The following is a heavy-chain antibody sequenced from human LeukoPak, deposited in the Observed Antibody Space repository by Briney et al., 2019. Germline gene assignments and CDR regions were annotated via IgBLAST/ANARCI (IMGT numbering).Heavy chain of an antibody. J-gene: IGHJ2*01. D-gene: IGHD6-19*01. Sequence: ASVKVSCKASGYTFTSYYMHWVRQPPGQGLEWMGIMNPSGGSTSYAQKFQGRVTMTRDTSTSTVYMELSSLRSEDTAVYYCARDIAVAGGSGRSWYFDLWGRRTLVTVSS. CDR1: GYTFTSYY. CDR3: ARDIAVAGGSGRSWYFDL. V-gene: IGHV1-46*01. CDR2: MNPSGGST.